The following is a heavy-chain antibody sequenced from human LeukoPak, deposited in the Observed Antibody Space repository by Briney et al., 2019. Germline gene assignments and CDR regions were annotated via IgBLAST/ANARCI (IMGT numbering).Heavy chain of an antibody. V-gene: IGHV4-59*01. J-gene: IGHJ3*02. CDR2: IYYSGST. CDR3: ARDPVGRGYALDI. CDR1: GGSISSYY. Sequence: SETLSLTCTVSGGSISSYYWSWIRQPPGKGLEWIGYIYYSGSTNYNPSLKSRVTISVDTSKNQFSLKLSSVTAADTAVYYCARDPVGRGYALDIWGQGTMVTVSS.